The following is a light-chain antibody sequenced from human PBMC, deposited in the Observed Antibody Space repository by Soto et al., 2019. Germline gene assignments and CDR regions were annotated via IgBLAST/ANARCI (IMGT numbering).Light chain of an antibody. CDR1: SSDVGGYNY. CDR3: SSYTSSSILV. CDR2: EVS. V-gene: IGLV2-14*01. Sequence: QSVLTQPASVSGSPGQSITISCTGTSSDVGGYNYVSWYQQHPVKAPKLMIYEVSNRPSGVSNRLSGSKSGNTASLTISGLQAEDEADYYCSSYTSSSILVFGGGTKLTVL. J-gene: IGLJ2*01.